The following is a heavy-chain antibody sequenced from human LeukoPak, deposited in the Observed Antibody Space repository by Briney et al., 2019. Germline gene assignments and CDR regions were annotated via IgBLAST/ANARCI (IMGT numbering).Heavy chain of an antibody. J-gene: IGHJ5*02. CDR2: IYTSGST. Sequence: SETLSLTCTVSGGSISSYYWSWIRQPAGKGLEWIGRIYTSGSTNYNPSLKSRVTMSVDTSKNQFSLRLSPVTAADTAVYYCARDRYGSGSYYKSCFDPWGQGTLVTVSS. V-gene: IGHV4-4*07. D-gene: IGHD3-10*01. CDR1: GGSISSYY. CDR3: ARDRYGSGSYYKSCFDP.